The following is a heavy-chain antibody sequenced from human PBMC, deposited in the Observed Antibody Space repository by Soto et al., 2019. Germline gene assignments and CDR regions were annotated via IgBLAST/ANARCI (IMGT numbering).Heavy chain of an antibody. D-gene: IGHD3-3*01. Sequence: PVGSLRLSCAASGFTFSSYSMNWVRQAPGKGLEWVSSISSSSSYIYYADSVKGRFTISRDNAKNSLYLQMNSLRAEDTAVYYCARDRGMSYYDFWSGYYPGGMDVWGQGTTVTVSS. CDR1: GFTFSSYS. CDR3: ARDRGMSYYDFWSGYYPGGMDV. CDR2: ISSSSSYI. V-gene: IGHV3-21*01. J-gene: IGHJ6*02.